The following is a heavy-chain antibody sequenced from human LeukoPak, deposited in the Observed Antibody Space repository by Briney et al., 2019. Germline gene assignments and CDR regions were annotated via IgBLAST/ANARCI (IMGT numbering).Heavy chain of an antibody. CDR2: IIPIFATA. V-gene: IGHV1-69*13. D-gene: IGHD4-11*01. J-gene: IGHJ4*02. CDR3: ARGPVTTRSHFDY. Sequence: SVKVSCKASGGTFISYAISWVRQAPGQGLEWMGGIIPIFATANYAQKFQGRVTITADESTSTAYMELSSLRSEDTAVYYCARGPVTTRSHFDYWGQGTLVTVSS. CDR1: GGTFISYA.